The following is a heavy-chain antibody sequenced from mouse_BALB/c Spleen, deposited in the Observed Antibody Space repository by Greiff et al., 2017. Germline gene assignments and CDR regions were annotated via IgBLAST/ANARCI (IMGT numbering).Heavy chain of an antibody. CDR2: INPSTGGT. J-gene: IGHJ4*01. CDR3: TRFGGGYAMDY. V-gene: IGHV1-42*01. Sequence: VQLQQSGPELVKPGPSVKISCKASGYSFTGYYMHWVKQSPENSLEWIGEINPSTGGTSYNQKFKGKATLTVDKSSSTAFMLLKSLTSDTSAVYCGTRFGGGYAMDYWGQGTSVTVSS. CDR1: GYSFTGYY. D-gene: IGHD3-1*01.